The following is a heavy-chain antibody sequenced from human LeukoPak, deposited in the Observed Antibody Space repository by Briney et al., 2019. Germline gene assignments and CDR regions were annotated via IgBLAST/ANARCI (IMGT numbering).Heavy chain of an antibody. J-gene: IGHJ5*02. D-gene: IGHD5-24*01. CDR3: AKDLGGDGYNWFDP. V-gene: IGHV3-48*01. CDR2: ISSSSSTI. CDR1: GFTFSSYS. Sequence: GGSLRLSCAASGFTFSSYSMNWVRQAPGKGLEWVSYISSSSSTIYYADSVKGRFTISRDNSKNTLYLQMNSLRAEDTAVYYCAKDLGGDGYNWFDPWGQGTLVTVSS.